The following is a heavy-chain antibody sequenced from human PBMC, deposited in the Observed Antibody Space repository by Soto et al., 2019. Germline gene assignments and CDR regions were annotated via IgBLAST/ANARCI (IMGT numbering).Heavy chain of an antibody. V-gene: IGHV3-23*01. CDR2: ISGSGGST. D-gene: IGHD6-19*01. Sequence: GGSLRLSCAASGFTFSSYAMSWVRQAPGKGLEWVSAISGSGGSTYYADSVKGRFTISRDNSKNTLYLQMNSLRAEDTAVYYCAKPPDSGWQTTYYFDYWGQGTLVTVSS. J-gene: IGHJ4*02. CDR3: AKPPDSGWQTTYYFDY. CDR1: GFTFSSYA.